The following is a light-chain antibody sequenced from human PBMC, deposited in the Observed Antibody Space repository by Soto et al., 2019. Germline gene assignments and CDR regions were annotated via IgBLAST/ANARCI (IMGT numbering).Light chain of an antibody. CDR2: GVS. J-gene: IGKJ2*01. CDR3: QKYGSSPLYT. CDR1: QTVSSSY. Sequence: EIVLTQSPGTLSLSPGERATLSCRASQTVSSSYLVWYQQKPGQAPRVLIYGVSSRATGIPDRFSGSGSGKAFTLTISRLGDKDFPVYYCQKYGSSPLYTFGRGPTLEIK. V-gene: IGKV3-20*01.